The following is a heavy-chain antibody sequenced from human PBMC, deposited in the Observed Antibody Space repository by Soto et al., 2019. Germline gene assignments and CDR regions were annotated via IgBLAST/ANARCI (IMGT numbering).Heavy chain of an antibody. V-gene: IGHV3-23*01. Sequence: GGSLRLSCAASGFTISTYAMTWVRQAPGKGLEWVSAISGSGGSTYFADSVKGRFTVSRDNARNSLYLQMNSLRAEDTAVYYCARDLSWGSNWYYYMDVWGKGTTVTVSS. CDR1: GFTISTYA. CDR2: ISGSGGST. D-gene: IGHD7-27*01. CDR3: ARDLSWGSNWYYYMDV. J-gene: IGHJ6*03.